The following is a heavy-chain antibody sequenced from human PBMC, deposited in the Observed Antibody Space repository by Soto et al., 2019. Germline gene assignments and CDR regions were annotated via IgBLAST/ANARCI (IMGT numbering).Heavy chain of an antibody. CDR1: GFRFEQYV. D-gene: IGHD3-10*01. CDR2: VSPTGDTV. V-gene: IGHV3-9*01. J-gene: IGHJ4*02. CDR3: LTDAPDGSIDD. Sequence: VQVVASGGGLVQPGRSLRLSCAVSGFRFEQYVMHWVRQGPGKGLECVSTVSPTGDTVAYADSVEGRFTVSRVNAKNSLSLPMNSLMADDTACYYCLTDAPDGSIDDWGQGTLVTVSS.